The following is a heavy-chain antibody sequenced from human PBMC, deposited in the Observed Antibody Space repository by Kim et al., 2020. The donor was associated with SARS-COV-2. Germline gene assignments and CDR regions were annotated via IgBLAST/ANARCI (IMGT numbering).Heavy chain of an antibody. CDR2: ISHGGSDT. Sequence: GGSLRLSCAAPGFTFSSYVMSWVRQVPGKGLKWVSSISHGGSDTYYADSVKGRFTISRDNSKNTLFLQMNSLRAEDTAVYYCAKDLGLTTCNSAWCNWFDAWGQGTLVTVSS. CDR1: GFTFSSYV. J-gene: IGHJ5*02. V-gene: IGHV3-23*01. CDR3: AKDLGLTTCNSAWCNWFDA. D-gene: IGHD2-8*02.